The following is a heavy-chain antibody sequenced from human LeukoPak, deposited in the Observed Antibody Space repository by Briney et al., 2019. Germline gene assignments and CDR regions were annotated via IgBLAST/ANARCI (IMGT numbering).Heavy chain of an antibody. CDR1: GGSISSGDYY. CDR3: AREARQDIVVVSAAHDAFDI. Sequence: PSETLSLTCTVSGGSISSGDYYWSWIRQPPGKGLEWIGYIYYSGSTYYNPSLKSRVTISVDTSKNQFSLKLSSVTAADTAVYYCAREARQDIVVVSAAHDAFDIWGQGTMVTVSS. J-gene: IGHJ3*02. V-gene: IGHV4-30-4*01. D-gene: IGHD2-2*01. CDR2: IYYSGST.